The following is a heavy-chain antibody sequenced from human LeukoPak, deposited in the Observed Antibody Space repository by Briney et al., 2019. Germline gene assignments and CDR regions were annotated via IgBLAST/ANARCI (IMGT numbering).Heavy chain of an antibody. CDR2: VSSGFHA. Sequence: GGSLRLPCTASGFTLGSHDMHWVRQIPGQGLEWVAAVSSGFHAFFADSVQGRFTVSREDARNSLYLQMNSLRAGDTAVYYCVREARGYHYTYFDYWGQGTLVTVSS. J-gene: IGHJ4*02. V-gene: IGHV3-13*01. CDR3: VREARGYHYTYFDY. CDR1: GFTLGSHD. D-gene: IGHD5-18*01.